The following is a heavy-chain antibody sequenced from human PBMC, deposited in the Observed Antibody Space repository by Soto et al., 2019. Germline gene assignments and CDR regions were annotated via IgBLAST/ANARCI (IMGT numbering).Heavy chain of an antibody. CDR1: GLTFSAYT. Sequence: GSLRLSCVASGLTFSAYTMNWVRQAPGKGLEWVSSITGDSRYIYYGDSVNGRFTTSRDNTQKSLYLQLNSLRVEDTALYYCARDEGHCSSTSCAYDWWGQGTQVTVSS. CDR3: ARDEGHCSSTSCAYDW. V-gene: IGHV3-21*01. CDR2: ITGDSRYI. J-gene: IGHJ4*02. D-gene: IGHD2-2*01.